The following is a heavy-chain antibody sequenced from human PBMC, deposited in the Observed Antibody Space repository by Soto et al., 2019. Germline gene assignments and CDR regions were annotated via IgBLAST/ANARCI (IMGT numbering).Heavy chain of an antibody. J-gene: IGHJ4*02. CDR3: ARDHRNWKYGLGFDY. V-gene: IGHV1-69*13. D-gene: IGHD1-7*01. CDR1: GGTFSSYA. Sequence: ASVKVSCKASGGTFSSYAISWVRQAPGQGLEWMGGIIPIFGTANYAQKFQGRVTITADESTSTAYMELSSLRSEDTAVYYCARDHRNWKYGLGFDYWGQGTLVTVSS. CDR2: IIPIFGTA.